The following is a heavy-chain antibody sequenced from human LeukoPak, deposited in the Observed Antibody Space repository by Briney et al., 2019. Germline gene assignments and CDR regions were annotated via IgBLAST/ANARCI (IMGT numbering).Heavy chain of an antibody. Sequence: GGSLRLSCAASGFTFSTYSMNWVRQAPGKGLEWVSYISSGSSTIYYADSVKGRFTISRDNAKNSLYLQMNRLRDEDTAVYYCARKVYGSGNSSSDYWGQGTLVTVSS. CDR3: ARKVYGSGNSSSDY. CDR1: GFTFSTYS. J-gene: IGHJ4*02. D-gene: IGHD3-10*01. CDR2: ISSGSSTI. V-gene: IGHV3-48*02.